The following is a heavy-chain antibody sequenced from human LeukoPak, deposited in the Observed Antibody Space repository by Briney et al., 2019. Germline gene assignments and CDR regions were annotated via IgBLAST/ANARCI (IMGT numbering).Heavy chain of an antibody. CDR2: ISWNSGSI. V-gene: IGHV3-9*01. CDR1: GFTFDDYA. J-gene: IGHJ5*01. D-gene: IGHD6-13*01. CDR3: AKGGSYSSSWLDS. Sequence: HPGGSLRLSCAASGFTFDDYALHWVRQAPGKGLEWVSGISWNSGSIGYADSVKGRFTISRDNAKNSLYLQMNSLRAEDTALYYCAKGGSYSSSWLDSWGQGTLVTVSS.